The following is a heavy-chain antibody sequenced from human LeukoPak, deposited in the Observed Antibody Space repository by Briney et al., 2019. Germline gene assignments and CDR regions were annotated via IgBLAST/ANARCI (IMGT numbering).Heavy chain of an antibody. J-gene: IGHJ4*02. CDR2: ISGSGTTT. CDR3: VRLRSADY. CDR1: GFTFSSYA. V-gene: IGHV3-23*01. D-gene: IGHD3-16*01. Sequence: GGSLRLSCAASGFTFSSYAMTWVRQAPEKGLEWVSTISGSGTTTHYAESVKGRFTISRDNSENMVFLQMSSLRVEDTAIYYCVRLRSADYWGQGTLVTVSS.